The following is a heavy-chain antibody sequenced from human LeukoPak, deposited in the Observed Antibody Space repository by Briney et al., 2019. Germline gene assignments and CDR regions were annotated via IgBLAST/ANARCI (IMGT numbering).Heavy chain of an antibody. CDR3: AKVLRYFDWLSGFDS. CDR2: ISDSGSST. J-gene: IGHJ4*02. D-gene: IGHD3-9*01. Sequence: HAGGSLRLSCAASGFTFSNYAMSWVHQAPGKGLEWVSGISDSGSSTYYADSVKGRFTISRDNSENTLYIHMNRLRAEDTAVYYCAKVLRYFDWLSGFDSWGQGTLVAVSS. CDR1: GFTFSNYA. V-gene: IGHV3-23*01.